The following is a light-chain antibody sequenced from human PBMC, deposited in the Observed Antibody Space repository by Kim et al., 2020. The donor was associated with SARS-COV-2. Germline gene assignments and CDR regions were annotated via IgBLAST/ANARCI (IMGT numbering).Light chain of an antibody. CDR3: QQYYNWWT. J-gene: IGKJ1*01. CDR2: GAS. V-gene: IGKV3-15*01. CDR1: QSVSSH. Sequence: AVSPGERATLSCRASQSVSSHLAWYQQKPGQAPRLLIYGASTRATGIPARFSGSGSGTEFTLTISSLQSEDSAVYFCQQYYNWWTFAQGTKVDIK.